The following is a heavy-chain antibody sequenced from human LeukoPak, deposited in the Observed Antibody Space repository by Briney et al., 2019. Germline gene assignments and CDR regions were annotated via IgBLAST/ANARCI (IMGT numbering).Heavy chain of an antibody. CDR3: ARVRRATYYYDSSGYYDAGY. CDR2: IYYSGST. J-gene: IGHJ4*02. D-gene: IGHD3-22*01. CDR1: GGSISSGGDY. Sequence: SETLSLTCTVSGGSISSGGDYWSWIRQHPGKGLEWIGYIYYSGSTYYNPSLKSRVTISVDTSKNQFSLKLSSVTAADTAVYFCARVRRATYYYDSSGYYDAGYWGQGTLVTVSS. V-gene: IGHV4-31*03.